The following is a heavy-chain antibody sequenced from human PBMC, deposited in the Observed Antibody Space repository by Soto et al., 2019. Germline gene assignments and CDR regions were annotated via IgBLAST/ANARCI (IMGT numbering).Heavy chain of an antibody. V-gene: IGHV3-48*02. CDR1: GFTFSSYS. CDR3: ARDPPGYCISTSCYGGGTDAFDI. Sequence: PGGSLRLSCAASGFTFSSYSMNWVRQAPGKGLEWVSYISSSSSTIYYADSVKGRFTISRDNAKNSLYLQMNSLRDEDTAVYYCARDPPGYCISTSCYGGGTDAFDIWGQGTMVTVSS. CDR2: ISSSSSTI. J-gene: IGHJ3*02. D-gene: IGHD2-2*01.